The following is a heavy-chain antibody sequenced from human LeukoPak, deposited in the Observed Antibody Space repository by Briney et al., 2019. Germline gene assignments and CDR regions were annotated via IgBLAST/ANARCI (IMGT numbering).Heavy chain of an antibody. D-gene: IGHD3-10*01. J-gene: IGHJ4*02. CDR2: ISAYNGNT. CDR3: ARVPLLWFGEPAYYFDY. V-gene: IGHV1-18*01. Sequence: ASVKVSCKASGYTFTSYGISWVRQAPGQGLEWMGWISAYNGNTNYAQKLQGRVTMTTDTSTSTAYMELRSLRSDDTAVYYCARVPLLWFGEPAYYFDYWGQGTLVTVSS. CDR1: GYTFTSYG.